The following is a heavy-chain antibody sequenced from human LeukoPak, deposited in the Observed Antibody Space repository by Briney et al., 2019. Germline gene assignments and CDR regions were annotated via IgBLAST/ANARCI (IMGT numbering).Heavy chain of an antibody. Sequence: PSETLSLTCTVSGGPLSAYYWTWIRQPPGKGLEWIGYIYDTGNTNYNPSLKHRVTISVDTSKNQFSLKLSSVTAADTAVYYCAKGGTPMVADSWGQGTLVTVSS. V-gene: IGHV4-59*01. J-gene: IGHJ5*01. CDR2: IYDTGNT. CDR3: AKGGTPMVADS. CDR1: GGPLSAYY. D-gene: IGHD5-18*01.